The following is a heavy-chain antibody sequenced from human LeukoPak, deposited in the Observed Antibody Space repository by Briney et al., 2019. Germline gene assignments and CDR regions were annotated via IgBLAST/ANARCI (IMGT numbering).Heavy chain of an antibody. CDR1: GYTFTSYD. CDR2: MNPNSGNT. Sequence: ASVRVSCKASGYTFTSYDINWVRQAPGQGLEWMGWMNPNSGNTGYAQKFQGRVTIGRNISRSTAYMELSRLRSDDTAVYYCARVNIYDILTGYDDYWGQGTLVTVSS. D-gene: IGHD3-9*01. J-gene: IGHJ4*02. CDR3: ARVNIYDILTGYDDY. V-gene: IGHV1-8*03.